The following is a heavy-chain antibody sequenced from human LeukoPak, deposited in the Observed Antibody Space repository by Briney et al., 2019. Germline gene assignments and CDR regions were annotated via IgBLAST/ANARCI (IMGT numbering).Heavy chain of an antibody. CDR2: IIPIIGTG. CDR1: GGTFSSYA. D-gene: IGHD1-14*01. CDR3: ARAGMARINWFDP. Sequence: GASVTVSFTASGGTFSSYAISWVRQAPGQGLEWMGGIIPIIGTGDYAQKFQGRVTITADESTSTAYMELSSLRSEDTAVYYCARAGMARINWFDPWGQGTLVTVSS. J-gene: IGHJ5*02. V-gene: IGHV1-69*13.